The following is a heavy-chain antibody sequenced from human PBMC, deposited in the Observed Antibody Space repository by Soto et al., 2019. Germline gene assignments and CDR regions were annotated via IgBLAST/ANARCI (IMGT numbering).Heavy chain of an antibody. CDR3: ARHGIAAAGMTFDY. V-gene: IGHV4-39*01. D-gene: IGHD6-13*01. J-gene: IGHJ4*02. CDR2: IYYSGST. Sequence: PSETLSLTCTVSGGSISSSSYYWGWIRQPPGKGLEWIGSIYYSGSTYYNPSLKSRVTISVDTSKNQFSLKLSSVTAADTAVYYCARHGIAAAGMTFDYWGQGTLVTVSS. CDR1: GGSISSSSYY.